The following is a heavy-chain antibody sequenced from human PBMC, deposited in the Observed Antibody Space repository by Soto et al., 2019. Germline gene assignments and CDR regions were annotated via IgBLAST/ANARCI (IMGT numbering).Heavy chain of an antibody. CDR1: GFTFRTYG. D-gene: IGHD1-26*01. J-gene: IGHJ4*02. Sequence: VQLVESGGGVVQPGRSLRLSCAASGFTFRTYGMYWVRQAPGKGLEWVAVIWYDASNKYYADSVKGRFTISRDNSENTLYLPMNSLSAEDTAVYYCARGRVDGGELDLWGQGTLVTVSS. V-gene: IGHV3-33*01. CDR2: IWYDASNK. CDR3: ARGRVDGGELDL.